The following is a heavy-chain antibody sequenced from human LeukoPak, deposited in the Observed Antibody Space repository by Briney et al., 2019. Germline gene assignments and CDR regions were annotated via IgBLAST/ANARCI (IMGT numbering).Heavy chain of an antibody. Sequence: GGSLRLSCAASGFTFSTYAMHWVRQAPGKGLEWVSFIRYDGNNKYYGDSVKGRFAISRDNSKNTLYLQMNSLRAEDTAVYYCAKNYRYYYDSSGYWGFDYWGQGTLVTVSS. D-gene: IGHD3-22*01. CDR3: AKNYRYYYDSSGYWGFDY. CDR1: GFTFSTYA. V-gene: IGHV3-30*02. CDR2: IRYDGNNK. J-gene: IGHJ4*02.